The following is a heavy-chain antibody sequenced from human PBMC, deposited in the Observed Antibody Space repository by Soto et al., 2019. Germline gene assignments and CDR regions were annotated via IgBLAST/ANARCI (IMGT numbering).Heavy chain of an antibody. CDR1: GFTFSSYW. D-gene: IGHD2-15*01. J-gene: IGHJ3*02. V-gene: IGHV3-7*01. Sequence: GGSLRLSCAASGFTFSSYWMSWVRQAPGKGLEWVANIKQDGSEKYDVDLLKGRFTISGNNAKNSLYLQMNSLRAEDTAVYYCARDGGDIVVVVAATLGAFDIWGQGTMVTVSS. CDR2: IKQDGSEK. CDR3: ARDGGDIVVVVAATLGAFDI.